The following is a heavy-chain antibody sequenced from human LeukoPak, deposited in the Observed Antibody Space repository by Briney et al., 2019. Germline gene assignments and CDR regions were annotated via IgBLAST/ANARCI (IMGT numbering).Heavy chain of an antibody. CDR1: GGTFSSYA. CDR3: ARDRHPYYDFWSGYYTALTTKYYYYGMDV. J-gene: IGHJ6*02. V-gene: IGHV1-69*13. CDR2: IIPIFGTA. D-gene: IGHD3-3*01. Sequence: SVKVSCKASGGTFSSYAISWVRQPPGQGLEWMGGIIPIFGTANYAQKFQGRVTITADESTSTAYMELSSLRSEDTAVYYCARDRHPYYDFWSGYYTALTTKYYYYGMDVWGQGTTVTVSS.